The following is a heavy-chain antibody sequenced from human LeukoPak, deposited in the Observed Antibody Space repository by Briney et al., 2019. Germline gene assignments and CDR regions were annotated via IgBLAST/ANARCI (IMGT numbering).Heavy chain of an antibody. CDR1: GVTFSSYG. D-gene: IGHD2-21*02. CDR2: IWYDGSNK. Sequence: GGSLRLSCAASGVTFSSYGMHWVRQAPGKGLEWVAVIWYDGSNKYYADSVKGRFTISRDNSKNTLYLQMNSLRAEDTAVYYCARDRDPLLFDYWGQGALVTVSS. V-gene: IGHV3-33*01. J-gene: IGHJ4*02. CDR3: ARDRDPLLFDY.